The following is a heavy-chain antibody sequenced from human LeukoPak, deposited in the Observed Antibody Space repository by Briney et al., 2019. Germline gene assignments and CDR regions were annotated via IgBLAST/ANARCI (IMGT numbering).Heavy chain of an antibody. V-gene: IGHV4-61*02. J-gene: IGHJ4*02. D-gene: IGHD2-2*02. Sequence: SETLSLTCTVSGGSISSSSYYWSWIRQPAGKGLEWIGRIYTSGTTSYNPSLKSRVTMSMDTSKNQFSLKLSSVTAADTAVYYCARDQLGYCSSFSCYSPFDYWGQGILVTVSS. CDR2: IYTSGTT. CDR1: GGSISSSSYY. CDR3: ARDQLGYCSSFSCYSPFDY.